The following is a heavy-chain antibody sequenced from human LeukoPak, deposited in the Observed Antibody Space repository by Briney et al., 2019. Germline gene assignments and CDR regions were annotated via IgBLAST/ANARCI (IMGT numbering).Heavy chain of an antibody. CDR3: AREGDIVVVPAAHAYYYGMDV. CDR1: GFTLSSYS. D-gene: IGHD2-2*01. J-gene: IGHJ6*02. V-gene: IGHV3-21*01. CDR2: ISSSSSYI. Sequence: GGSLRLSCAASGFTLSSYSMNWVRQAPGKGLEWVSSISSSSSYIYYADSVKGRFTISRDNAKNSLYLQMNSLRAEDTAVYYCAREGDIVVVPAAHAYYYGMDVWGQGTTVTVSS.